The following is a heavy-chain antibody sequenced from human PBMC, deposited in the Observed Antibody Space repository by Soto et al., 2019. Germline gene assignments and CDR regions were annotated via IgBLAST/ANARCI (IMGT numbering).Heavy chain of an antibody. CDR1: GFTFRRYD. J-gene: IGHJ4*02. Sequence: EVQLLESGGGLVQPGGSLRLSCAASGFTFRRYDMNWVRQAPGKGLEWVSFITGSGSSTYNAESVKGRFTISRDNSRNTLYLQMNSLRAEDTAVYYCAKASSNYPYFDYWGQGTLVTVSS. CDR2: ITGSGSST. V-gene: IGHV3-23*01. CDR3: AKASSNYPYFDY. D-gene: IGHD3-3*01.